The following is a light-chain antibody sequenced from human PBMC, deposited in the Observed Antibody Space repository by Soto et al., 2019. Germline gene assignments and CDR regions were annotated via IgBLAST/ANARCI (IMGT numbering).Light chain of an antibody. CDR2: EVS. Sequence: QSALTQPPSASGSPGQSVTISCTGTSSDVGTYNYVSWYQQHPGKAPKLMIYEVSKRPSGVPDRFSGSKSGNTASLTVSGLQAEDEADYYCSSYAGSNTHYVFGTGTKVTVL. CDR1: SSDVGTYNY. CDR3: SSYAGSNTHYV. V-gene: IGLV2-8*01. J-gene: IGLJ1*01.